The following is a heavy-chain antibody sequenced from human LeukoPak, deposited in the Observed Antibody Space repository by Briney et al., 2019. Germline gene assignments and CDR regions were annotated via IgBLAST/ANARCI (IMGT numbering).Heavy chain of an antibody. CDR1: GFTFSSYG. CDR3: AKASSLYSSGWYSRA. CDR2: ISGSGGST. D-gene: IGHD6-19*01. J-gene: IGHJ5*02. V-gene: IGHV3-23*01. Sequence: PGRSLRLSCAASGFTFSSYGMHWVRQAPGKGLEWVSAISGSGGSTYYADSVKGRFTISRDNSKNTLYLQMNSLRAEDTAVYYCAKASSLYSSGWYSRAWGQGTLVTVSS.